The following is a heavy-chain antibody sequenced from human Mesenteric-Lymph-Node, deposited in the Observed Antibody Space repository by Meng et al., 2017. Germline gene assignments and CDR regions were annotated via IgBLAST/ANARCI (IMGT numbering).Heavy chain of an antibody. CDR1: GGSISSDY. CDR2: IYTSGGA. D-gene: IGHD4-23*01. J-gene: IGHJ5*02. Sequence: SETLSLTCSVSGGSISSDYWNWIRQTAGKGLEWIGRIYTSGGANYNPPLKSRVTISVDTSKNQFSLKLNSVTTADTAVYYCARDSDYGGNSLNWFDPWGPGTLVTVSS. V-gene: IGHV4-4*07. CDR3: ARDSDYGGNSLNWFDP.